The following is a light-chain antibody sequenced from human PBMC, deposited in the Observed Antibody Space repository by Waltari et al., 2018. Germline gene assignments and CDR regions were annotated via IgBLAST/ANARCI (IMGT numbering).Light chain of an antibody. V-gene: IGKV1D-13*01. CDR2: DAS. J-gene: IGKJ5*01. Sequence: AIQLTQSPSSLSASVGDRVTITCRASQDISTALAWYQQKSGEAPKLLIYDASTVGSGVPSRFSGSGTGTDFTLTISRLQPEDFSTYHCQQFHNYPPTFGQGTRLEIK. CDR1: QDISTA. CDR3: QQFHNYPPT.